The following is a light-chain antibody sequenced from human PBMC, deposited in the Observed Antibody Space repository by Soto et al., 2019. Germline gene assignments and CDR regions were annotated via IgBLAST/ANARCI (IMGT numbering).Light chain of an antibody. Sequence: DIQMTQSTSSLSASVGDRVTITCRASQSISSYLNWYQQKPGKAPKLLIYDASSLESGVPSRFSGSGSGTEFTLTVSSLQPDDFATYYCQQYNSYSEAFGQGTKVDI. V-gene: IGKV1-5*01. CDR2: DAS. J-gene: IGKJ1*01. CDR3: QQYNSYSEA. CDR1: QSISSY.